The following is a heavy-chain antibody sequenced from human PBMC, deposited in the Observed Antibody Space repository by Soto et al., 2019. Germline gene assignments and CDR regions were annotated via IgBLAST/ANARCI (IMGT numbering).Heavy chain of an antibody. CDR1: GFSLRTSGVG. J-gene: IGHJ5*02. V-gene: IGHV2-5*01. CDR3: AKSGSSGWYGWFDP. D-gene: IGHD6-19*01. Sequence: SGPTLVNPTQTLTLTCIFSGFSLRTSGVGVGWIRQPPGKALEWLGFIYWNDDKRYSPSLKSGLTITKDTSKSQVVLTMTNMDPVDTATYYCAKSGSSGWYGWFDPWGQGTLVTVSS. CDR2: IYWNDDK.